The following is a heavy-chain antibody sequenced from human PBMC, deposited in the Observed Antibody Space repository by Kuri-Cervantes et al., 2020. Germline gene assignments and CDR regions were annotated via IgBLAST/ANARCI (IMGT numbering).Heavy chain of an antibody. D-gene: IGHD2-2*01. CDR3: ARGLDCSSTSCYGYFDY. Sequence: GSLRLSCAVYGGSFSGYYWSWIRQPPGKGLEWIGETNHSGSTNYNPSLKSRVTISVDTSKNQFSLKLSSVTAADTAVYYCARGLDCSSTSCYGYFDYWGQGTLVTVSS. CDR1: GGSFSGYY. V-gene: IGHV4-34*01. CDR2: TNHSGST. J-gene: IGHJ4*02.